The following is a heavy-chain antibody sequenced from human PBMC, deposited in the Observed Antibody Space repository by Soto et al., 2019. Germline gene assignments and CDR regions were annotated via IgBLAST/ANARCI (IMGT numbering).Heavy chain of an antibody. CDR2: IVVGSGNT. V-gene: IGHV1-58*02. J-gene: IGHJ6*02. Sequence: ASVKVSRKASGLTFTSSAMQWVRQARGQRLEWIGWIVVGSGNTNYAQKLQERVTITRGMSTSTAYMELSSLRSEDTAVYDCAAVAQGYDILTGYYYYYGMDVWGQGTTVTVSS. CDR3: AAVAQGYDILTGYYYYYGMDV. CDR1: GLTFTSSA. D-gene: IGHD3-9*01.